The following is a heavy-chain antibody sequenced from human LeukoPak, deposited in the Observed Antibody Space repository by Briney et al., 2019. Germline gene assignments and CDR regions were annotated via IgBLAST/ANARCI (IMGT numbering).Heavy chain of an antibody. CDR2: ISSSSSYI. CDR1: GFTFSSYS. V-gene: IGHV3-21*01. Sequence: PGGSLRLSCAASGFTFSSYSMTWVRQAPGKGLEWVSSISSSSSYIYYADSVKGRFTISRDNAKNSLYLQMNSLRAEDTAVYYCAREGVVFTHFDYWGQGTLVTVSS. CDR3: AREGVVFTHFDY. D-gene: IGHD3-3*01. J-gene: IGHJ4*02.